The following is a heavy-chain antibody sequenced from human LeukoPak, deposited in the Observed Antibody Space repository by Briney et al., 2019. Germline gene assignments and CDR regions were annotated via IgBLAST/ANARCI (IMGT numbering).Heavy chain of an antibody. Sequence: PSETLSLTCAVSGGSISSGGYSWSWIRQPPGKGLEWIGEINHSGSTNYNPSLKSRVTISVDTSKNQFSLKLSSVTAADTAVYYCARRPFLPRGYSYGYDYYYYYYGMDVWGQGTTVTVSS. CDR2: INHSGST. J-gene: IGHJ6*02. D-gene: IGHD5-18*01. V-gene: IGHV4-34*01. CDR3: ARRPFLPRGYSYGYDYYYYYYGMDV. CDR1: GGSISSGGYS.